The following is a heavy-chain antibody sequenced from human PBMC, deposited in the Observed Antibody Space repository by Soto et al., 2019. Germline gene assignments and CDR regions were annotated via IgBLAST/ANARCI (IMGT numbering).Heavy chain of an antibody. CDR1: GGSISSSNW. V-gene: IGHV4-4*02. D-gene: IGHD4-4*01. CDR3: ARVVGTTETINYNWFDP. J-gene: IGHJ5*02. CDR2: IYHSGST. Sequence: SETLSLTCAVFGGSISSSNWWSWVRQPPGKGLEWIGEIYHSGSTNYNPALKGRVTISVDKSKNQFSLKLSSVTAADRAVYYCARVVGTTETINYNWFDPWGQGTLVTVSS.